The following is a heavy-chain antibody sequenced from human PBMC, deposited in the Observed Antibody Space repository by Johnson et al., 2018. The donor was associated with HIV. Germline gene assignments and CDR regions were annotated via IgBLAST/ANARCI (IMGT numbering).Heavy chain of an antibody. CDR1: GFTFSDYY. Sequence: VQLVESGGGLVKPGGSLRLSCAASGFTFSDYYMSWIRQAPGKGLEWVANIKQDGSKKYYVGSVRGRFTISRDNANPSLSLQMDSLRVEDTAVYYCARPYDAFVYGAFDIWGQGTMVTVSS. J-gene: IGHJ3*02. CDR3: ARPYDAFVYGAFDI. V-gene: IGHV3-7*01. CDR2: IKQDGSKK. D-gene: IGHD5/OR15-5a*01.